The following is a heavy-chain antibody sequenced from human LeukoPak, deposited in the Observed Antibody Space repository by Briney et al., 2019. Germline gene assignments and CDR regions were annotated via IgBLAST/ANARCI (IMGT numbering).Heavy chain of an antibody. Sequence: PGRSLRLSCAASGFTFSTSGMHWVRQAPGKGLEWVAFIQYDDSEKYYADSVKGRCTISRDNSKNTVYLQMNSLRAEDTAVYYCAREGGPTGIGEFDYWGQGTLVAVSS. CDR1: GFTFSTSG. V-gene: IGHV3-33*05. D-gene: IGHD1-26*01. CDR3: AREGGPTGIGEFDY. J-gene: IGHJ4*02. CDR2: IQYDDSEK.